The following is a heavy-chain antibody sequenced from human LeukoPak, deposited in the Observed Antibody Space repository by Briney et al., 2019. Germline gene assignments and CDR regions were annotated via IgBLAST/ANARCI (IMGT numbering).Heavy chain of an antibody. V-gene: IGHV3-23*01. CDR3: AKETVVVVAATPDAFDI. CDR1: GFTFINYA. J-gene: IGHJ3*02. D-gene: IGHD2-15*01. Sequence: GGSLRLSCAASGFTFINYAMTWVRQAPGKGLEWVSAISGSGGSTCYADSVKGRFTISRDNSKNTLYLQMNSLRAEDTAVYYCAKETVVVVAATPDAFDIWGQGTMVTVSS. CDR2: ISGSGGST.